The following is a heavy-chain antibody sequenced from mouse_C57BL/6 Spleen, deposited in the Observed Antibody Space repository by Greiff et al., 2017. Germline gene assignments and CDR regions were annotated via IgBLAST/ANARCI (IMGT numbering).Heavy chain of an antibody. CDR1: GYTFTSYD. Sequence: QVQLKESGPELVKPGASVKLSCKASGYTFTSYDINWVKQRPGQGLEWIGWIYPRDGSTKYNEKFKGKATLTVDTSSSTAYMELHSLTSEDSAVYFCARSGLGGAYGNYAAYWGQGTLVTVSA. CDR2: IYPRDGST. J-gene: IGHJ3*01. D-gene: IGHD2-1*01. CDR3: ARSGLGGAYGNYAAY. V-gene: IGHV1-85*01.